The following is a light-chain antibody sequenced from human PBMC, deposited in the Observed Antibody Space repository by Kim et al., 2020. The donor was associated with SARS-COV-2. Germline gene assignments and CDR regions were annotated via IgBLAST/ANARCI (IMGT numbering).Light chain of an antibody. Sequence: SPGDGPALSCRASQSDISTYFAGYQQNPGQAPRLLIYGASSRAAGIPAMFSGSGSGTDFTLTISRLEPEDFAVYYCQQYSTSPLTFGGGTKVDIK. CDR2: GAS. V-gene: IGKV3-20*01. CDR1: QSDISTY. J-gene: IGKJ4*01. CDR3: QQYSTSPLT.